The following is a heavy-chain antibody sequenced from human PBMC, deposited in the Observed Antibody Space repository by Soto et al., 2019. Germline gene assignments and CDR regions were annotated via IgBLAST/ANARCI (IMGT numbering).Heavy chain of an antibody. CDR1: GYTFTSYG. J-gene: IGHJ4*02. CDR3: ARGRYGDY. V-gene: IGHV1-18*01. Sequence: QVHLVQSGAEVKKPGASVKVSCKASGYTFTSYGTTWVRQAPGQGLEWMGWISAHNGNTDYAQKLQGRVIVTRDTSPSTAYMELRSLRSDDTAVYYCARGRYGDYWGQGALVTVSS. D-gene: IGHD1-1*01. CDR2: ISAHNGNT.